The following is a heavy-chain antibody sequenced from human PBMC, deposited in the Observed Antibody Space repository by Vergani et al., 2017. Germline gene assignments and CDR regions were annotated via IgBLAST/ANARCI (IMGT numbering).Heavy chain of an antibody. CDR2: INPNSGGT. CDR3: ARGHLTMVRGHYYMDV. D-gene: IGHD3-10*01. Sequence: QVQLVQSGAEVKKPGASVKVSFKASGYTFTGYYMHLVRQAPGQGLEWMGWINPNSGGTNYAQKFQGRVTTTRDTSISTAYMELSRLRSDDTAVYYCARGHLTMVRGHYYMDVWGKGTTVTVSS. CDR1: GYTFTGYY. J-gene: IGHJ6*03. V-gene: IGHV1-2*02.